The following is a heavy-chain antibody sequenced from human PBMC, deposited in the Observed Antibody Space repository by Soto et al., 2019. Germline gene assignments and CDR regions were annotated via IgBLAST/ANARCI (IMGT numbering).Heavy chain of an antibody. CDR1: GFTFSTYS. CDR3: AKIGTSVGLDV. D-gene: IGHD3-16*01. Sequence: EVQLVESGGGLVQPGGSLRLSCAASGFTFSTYSMNWVRQAPGKGLEWVSFIGCGSGNTDYADSVKGRFTISRDNANNSLYLQMNCLRVEDTAVYYCAKIGTSVGLDVWGQGTLVTVSS. V-gene: IGHV3-48*01. J-gene: IGHJ4*01. CDR2: IGCGSGNT.